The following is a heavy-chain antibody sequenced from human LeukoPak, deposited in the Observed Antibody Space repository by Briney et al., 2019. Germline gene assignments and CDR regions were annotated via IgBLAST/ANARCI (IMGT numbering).Heavy chain of an antibody. CDR1: GFTFSSYA. CDR2: IKQDGSEK. J-gene: IGHJ4*02. CDR3: ARAGGSGSYWGYYFDY. V-gene: IGHV3-7*01. Sequence: GGSLRLSCAASGFTFSSYAMSWVRQAPGKGLEWVANIKQDGSEKYYVDSVKGRFTISRDNAKNSLYLQMNSLRAEDTAVYYCARAGGSGSYWGYYFDYWGQGTLVTVSS. D-gene: IGHD3-10*01.